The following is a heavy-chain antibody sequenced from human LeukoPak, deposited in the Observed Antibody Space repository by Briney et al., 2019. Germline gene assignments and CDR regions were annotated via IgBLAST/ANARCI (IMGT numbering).Heavy chain of an antibody. D-gene: IGHD1-26*01. Sequence: GESLKISCKASGYTFTGHYLHWVRQAPGQGLEWMGQINPNSGGTNYAQKFQGRFTMTSDTSISTAYMDVSKLTSDDTAVYYCARVRSGSFYFAFDIWGQGTMVTVSS. J-gene: IGHJ3*02. CDR3: ARVRSGSFYFAFDI. CDR1: GYTFTGHY. V-gene: IGHV1-2*06. CDR2: INPNSGGT.